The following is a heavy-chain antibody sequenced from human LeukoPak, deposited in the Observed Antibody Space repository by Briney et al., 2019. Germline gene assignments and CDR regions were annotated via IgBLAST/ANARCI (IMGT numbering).Heavy chain of an antibody. J-gene: IGHJ2*01. CDR1: GFTFTNAW. CDR3: ASPITAGWYFDL. D-gene: IGHD5-12*01. V-gene: IGHV3-7*01. Sequence: PGGSLRLSCAASGFTFTNAWMSWVRQAPEKGLEWVANIKQDGSEKYYVDSVKGRFTISRDNAKNSLFLQMNSLRPEDTALYYCASPITAGWYFDLWGRGTLVTVSS. CDR2: IKQDGSEK.